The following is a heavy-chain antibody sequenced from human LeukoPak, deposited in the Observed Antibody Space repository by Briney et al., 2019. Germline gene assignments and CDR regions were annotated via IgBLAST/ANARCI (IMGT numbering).Heavy chain of an antibody. Sequence: SVKASCKASGGTFSSYAISWVRQAPGQGLEWMGGIIPIFGTANYAQKFQGRVTITTDESTSTAYMELSSLRSEDTAVYYCAGGVNCTNGVCYTHYFDYWGQGTLVTVSS. CDR2: IIPIFGTA. CDR1: GGTFSSYA. V-gene: IGHV1-69*05. J-gene: IGHJ4*02. D-gene: IGHD2-8*01. CDR3: AGGVNCTNGVCYTHYFDY.